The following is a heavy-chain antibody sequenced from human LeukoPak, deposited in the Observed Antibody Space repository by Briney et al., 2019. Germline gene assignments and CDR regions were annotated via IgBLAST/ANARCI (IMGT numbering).Heavy chain of an antibody. J-gene: IGHJ4*02. Sequence: EWVGRIKSKTDGWTTDYAAPVKGRFTISRDDSKNTLYLQMNSLKTEDTAVYYCTTDGRLPGYWGQGTLVTVSA. V-gene: IGHV3-15*01. D-gene: IGHD2-21*02. CDR3: TTDGRLPGY. CDR2: IKSKTDGWTT.